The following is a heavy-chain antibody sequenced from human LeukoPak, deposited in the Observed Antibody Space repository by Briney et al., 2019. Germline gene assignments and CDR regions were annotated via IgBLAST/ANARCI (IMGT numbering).Heavy chain of an antibody. Sequence: PGGSLRLSCAASGFTFSSYNMNWVRQAPGKGLEWVSSISSSSSYIYYADSVRGRFTISRDNAKNSLFLQMNGLRAEDTAVYYCARCTTGRTFGSLREIKKSREIDYWGQGALVTVSS. CDR2: ISSSSSYI. D-gene: IGHD1-1*01. CDR3: ARCTTGRTFGSLREIKKSREIDY. J-gene: IGHJ4*02. V-gene: IGHV3-21*01. CDR1: GFTFSSYN.